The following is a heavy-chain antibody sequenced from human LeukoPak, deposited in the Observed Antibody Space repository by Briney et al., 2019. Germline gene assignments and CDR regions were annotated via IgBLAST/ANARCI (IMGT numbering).Heavy chain of an antibody. CDR1: GGSFSGYY. CDR3: ARDYYDFWSGWRSYYMDV. D-gene: IGHD3-3*01. J-gene: IGHJ6*03. V-gene: IGHV4-34*01. CDR2: INHSGST. Sequence: SETLSLTCAVYGGSFSGYYWSWIRQPPGKGLEWIGEINHSGSTNYNPSLKSRVTISVDTSKNQFSLKLSSVTAADTAVYYCARDYYDFWSGWRSYYMDVWGKGTTVTVSS.